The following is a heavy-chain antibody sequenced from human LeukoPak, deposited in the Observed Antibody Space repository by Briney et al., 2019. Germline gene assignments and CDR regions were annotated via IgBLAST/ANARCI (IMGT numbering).Heavy chain of an antibody. CDR3: ARHSSSWYDNYYYYYGMDV. J-gene: IGHJ6*02. D-gene: IGHD6-13*01. CDR2: IYYSGST. CDR1: GGSISSYY. Sequence: SETLSLTCTVSGGSISSYYWGWIRQPPGKGLEWIGYIYYSGSTNYNPSLKSRVTISVDTSKNQFSLKLSSVTAADTAVYYCARHSSSWYDNYYYYYGMDVWGQGTTVTVSS. V-gene: IGHV4-59*01.